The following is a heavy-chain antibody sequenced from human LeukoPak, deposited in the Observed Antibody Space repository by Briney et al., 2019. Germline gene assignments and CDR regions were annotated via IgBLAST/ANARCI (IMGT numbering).Heavy chain of an antibody. CDR1: GYSISSGYY. V-gene: IGHV4-38-2*01. Sequence: SETLSLTCAVSGYSISSGYYWGWIRQPPGKGLEWIGSIYHGGSTYYNPSLKSRVTISVDTSKNQFSLKLSSVTAADTAVYYCASYEYSSSWVNYFDYWGQGTLVTVSS. CDR2: IYHGGST. D-gene: IGHD6-6*01. J-gene: IGHJ4*02. CDR3: ASYEYSSSWVNYFDY.